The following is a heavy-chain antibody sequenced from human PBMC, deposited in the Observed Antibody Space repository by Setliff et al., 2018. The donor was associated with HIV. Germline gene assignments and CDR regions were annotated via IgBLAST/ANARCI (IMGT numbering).Heavy chain of an antibody. CDR3: ASLPPLYDSSGYYFDY. CDR1: GGSISSGSYF. CDR2: IYTSGST. V-gene: IGHV4-61*02. Sequence: PSETLSLTCTVSGGSISSGSYFWTWIRQPAGKGLEWIGRIYTSGSTNYNPSLKSRVTISLDTSKNQFSLKLSSVTAADTAVYYCASLPPLYDSSGYYFDYWGQGTLVTVSS. D-gene: IGHD3-22*01. J-gene: IGHJ4*02.